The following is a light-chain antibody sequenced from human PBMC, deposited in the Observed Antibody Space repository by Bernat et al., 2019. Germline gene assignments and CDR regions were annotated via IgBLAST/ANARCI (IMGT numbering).Light chain of an antibody. CDR3: KQTYTRHT. V-gene: IGKV1-39*01. Sequence: DIQMTQSPTSLSASVGDRVSITCRASQNIGTSLNWYQQKPGKGPTLLIYAASRLQGGAPSRFSGSGSVTDFTLTISSLQLEDSATYFCKQTYTRHTFGGGTKVEI. CDR1: QNIGTS. CDR2: AAS. J-gene: IGKJ4*01.